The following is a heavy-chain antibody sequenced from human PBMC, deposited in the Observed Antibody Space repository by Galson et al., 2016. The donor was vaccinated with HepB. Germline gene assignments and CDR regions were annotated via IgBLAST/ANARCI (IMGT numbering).Heavy chain of an antibody. CDR3: ARVVTPMAAANRGFGS. V-gene: IGHV3-21*01. J-gene: IGHJ5*02. CDR2: ISPGSTYT. CDR1: GFTFNMYT. Sequence: SQRLSCAASGFTFNMYTMTWVRQAPGKGPEWVSSISPGSTYTHFADSVKGRFIISRDDVENSLYLQMNSLRAEDTALYYCARVVTPMAAANRGFGSWGQGTQVVVSS. D-gene: IGHD6-13*01.